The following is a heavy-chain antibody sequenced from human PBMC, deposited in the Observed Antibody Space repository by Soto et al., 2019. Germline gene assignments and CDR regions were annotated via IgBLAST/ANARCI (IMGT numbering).Heavy chain of an antibody. Sequence: QITLKESGPTLVKPTQTLTLTCTFTGFSLNTRGVAVAWIRQPPGKALEWLGLIYWDDDTRYSPSLKTRLIIARDTSENQVVLTLTDLDPVDTATYFFAHTFGIFTGYNINFDYWGQGALVTVSS. CDR2: IYWDDDT. CDR3: AHTFGIFTGYNINFDY. V-gene: IGHV2-5*02. CDR1: GFSLNTRGVA. J-gene: IGHJ4*02. D-gene: IGHD3-9*01.